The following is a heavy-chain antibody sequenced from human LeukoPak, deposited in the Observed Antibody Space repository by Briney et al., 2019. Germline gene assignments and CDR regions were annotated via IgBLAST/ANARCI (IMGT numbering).Heavy chain of an antibody. J-gene: IGHJ4*02. D-gene: IGHD1-26*01. CDR1: GYTFTSNY. Sequence: ASVKVSCKASGYTFTSNYMHWVRQAPGQGLEWMGWINPNSGGTNYAQKFQGRVTMTRDTSISTAYMELSRLRSDDTAVYYCARDYSGSYPYYFDYWGQGTLVTVSS. CDR2: INPNSGGT. CDR3: ARDYSGSYPYYFDY. V-gene: IGHV1-2*02.